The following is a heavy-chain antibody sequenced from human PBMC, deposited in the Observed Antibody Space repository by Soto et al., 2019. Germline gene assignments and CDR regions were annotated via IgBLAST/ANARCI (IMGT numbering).Heavy chain of an antibody. V-gene: IGHV4-59*01. CDR3: ARDERYYYGLDV. J-gene: IGHJ6*02. CDR2: IYHSGNT. CDR1: GGSFSGYY. Sequence: SETLSLTCAVYGGSFSGYYWSWIRRPPGKGLQWIGYIYHSGNTNYNPSLKSRVSISVDTSKNQFSLRLSSVTAADTAVYYCARDERYYYGLDVWGQGTTVTVSS.